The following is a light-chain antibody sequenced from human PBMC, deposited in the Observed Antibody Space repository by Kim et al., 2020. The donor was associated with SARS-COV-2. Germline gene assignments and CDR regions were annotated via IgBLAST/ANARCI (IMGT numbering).Light chain of an antibody. CDR2: AAS. V-gene: IGKV1-9*01. CDR1: QGISSY. Sequence: ASVGDRVTITCRASQGISSYLAWYQQKPGKAPKLLIYAASTLQSGVPSRFSGSGSGTEFTLTISSLQPEDFATHYCQQLNSYPWTFGQGTKVDIK. CDR3: QQLNSYPWT. J-gene: IGKJ1*01.